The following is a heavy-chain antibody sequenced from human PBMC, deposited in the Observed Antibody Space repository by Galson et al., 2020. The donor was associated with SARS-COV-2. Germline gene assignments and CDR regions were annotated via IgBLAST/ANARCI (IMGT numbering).Heavy chain of an antibody. D-gene: IGHD1-26*01. J-gene: IGHJ4*02. CDR2: ISSDGSTT. V-gene: IGHV3-74*01. CDR3: ARAHYSGNYSPWLGY. CDR1: GLTFSNYW. Sequence: GGSLRLSCAASGLTFSNYWMHWIRQGPGKRLVWVSLISSDGSTTDYADSVKGRFTISRDNAKNTLYLHMDSLRAEDTAVYYCARAHYSGNYSPWLGYWGQGTLVTVSS.